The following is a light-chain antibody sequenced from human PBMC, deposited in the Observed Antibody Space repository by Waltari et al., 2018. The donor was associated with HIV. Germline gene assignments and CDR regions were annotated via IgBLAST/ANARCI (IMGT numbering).Light chain of an antibody. J-gene: IGKJ4*01. V-gene: IGKV3-15*01. CDR2: GAS. CDR1: QSVRTN. CDR3: QQYSNRPLT. Sequence: IVMTQSPATLSVSPGERPTLPFRARQSVRTNLAWYQQKPSQAPRLLIYGASTRDTGIPDRFSGSGSGTDFTLTISSLQSEDFAIYFCQQYSNRPLTFGGGTKVEIK.